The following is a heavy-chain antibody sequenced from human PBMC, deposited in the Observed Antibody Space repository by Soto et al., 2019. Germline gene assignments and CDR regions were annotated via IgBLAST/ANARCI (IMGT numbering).Heavy chain of an antibody. CDR2: IYWDDDE. D-gene: IGHD3-10*01. CDR3: VRNWRYYGGDYYYGMDA. CDR1: GFSLNTGGVG. V-gene: IGHV2-5*02. Sequence: ITLKESGPTLVKPTQTLTLTCTFSGFSLNTGGVGVGWVRQPRGKAMEWLALIYWDDDEGYRPSLRSTLNITXDXXXNXXVLTMTNMYPEDTATYYCVRNWRYYGGDYYYGMDAWGQGTTVTVSS. J-gene: IGHJ6*02.